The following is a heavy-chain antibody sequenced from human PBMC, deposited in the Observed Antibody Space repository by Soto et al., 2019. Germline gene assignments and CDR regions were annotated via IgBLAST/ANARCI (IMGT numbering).Heavy chain of an antibody. CDR1: GGSISSYY. J-gene: IGHJ6*02. CDR3: ARFSGSYYYAMDV. CDR2: INHSGVT. V-gene: IGHV4-34*01. D-gene: IGHD6-19*01. Sequence: SETLSLTCTVSGGSISSYYWSWIRQPPGKGLEWIGEINHSGVTNYKPSLKRRVTISVETSKNQFSLQLKSVTAADTALYYCARFSGSYYYAMDVWGQGSTVTVSS.